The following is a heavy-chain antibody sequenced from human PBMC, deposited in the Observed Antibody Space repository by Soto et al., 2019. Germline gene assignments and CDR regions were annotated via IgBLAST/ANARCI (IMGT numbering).Heavy chain of an antibody. CDR3: AKDGGGSCYIGCWFDP. Sequence: PGGSLRLSFAASGFTFITYALTWVRQAPGKGLGWVSSSSGSGGTTYYADAVKGPFTLSRDDSKPTLYLQMNSLRAEATDIYYCAKDGGGSCYIGCWFDPWGQGTLVTV. CDR1: GFTFITYA. CDR2: SSGSGGTT. D-gene: IGHD2-15*01. J-gene: IGHJ5*02. V-gene: IGHV3-23*01.